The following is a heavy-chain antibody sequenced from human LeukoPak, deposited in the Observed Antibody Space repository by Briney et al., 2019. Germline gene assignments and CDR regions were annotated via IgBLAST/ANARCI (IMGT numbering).Heavy chain of an antibody. CDR2: INHSGST. Sequence: GSLRLSCAASGFPFSSYSMTWVRQPPGKGLEWIGEINHSGSTNYNPSLKSRVTISVDTSKNQFSLKLSSVTAADTAVYYCARVTMIVVVNWFDPWGQGTLVTVSS. V-gene: IGHV4-34*01. D-gene: IGHD3-22*01. CDR1: GFPFSSYS. J-gene: IGHJ5*02. CDR3: ARVTMIVVVNWFDP.